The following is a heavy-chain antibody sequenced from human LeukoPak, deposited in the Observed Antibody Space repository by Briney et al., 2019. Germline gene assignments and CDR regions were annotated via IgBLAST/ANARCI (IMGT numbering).Heavy chain of an antibody. J-gene: IGHJ5*02. V-gene: IGHV3-21*01. D-gene: IGHD2-15*01. CDR3: ARAAAESGAFRDNWFDP. CDR1: GFTFSSYT. CDR2: ITSSSSYI. Sequence: GGSLRLSCAASGFTFSSYTMNWVRQAPGKGLEWVSSITSSSSYIYYADSVKGRFTISRDNAKNSLCLQMNSLREEDTAVYHCARAAAESGAFRDNWFDPWGQGTLVTVSS.